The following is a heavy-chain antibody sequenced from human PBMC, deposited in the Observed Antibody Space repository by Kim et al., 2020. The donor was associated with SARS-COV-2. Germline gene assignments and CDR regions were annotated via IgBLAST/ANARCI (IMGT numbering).Heavy chain of an antibody. V-gene: IGHV4-38-2*02. Sequence: SETLSLTCTVSGYSISSGYYWGWIRQPPGKGLEWLGSIYHSGSTSYNPSPKSRVTISVDTSKNQFSLKLSSVTAADTAGYYCARGGRGTVTTEIDNWGQGTLVTVSS. CDR1: GYSISSGYY. J-gene: IGHJ4*02. D-gene: IGHD4-17*01. CDR2: IYHSGST. CDR3: ARGGRGTVTTEIDN.